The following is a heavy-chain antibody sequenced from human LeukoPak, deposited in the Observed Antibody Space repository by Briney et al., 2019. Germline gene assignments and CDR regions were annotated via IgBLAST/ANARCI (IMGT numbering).Heavy chain of an antibody. Sequence: GGSLRLSCAASGFTFTNAWMSWVRQAPGKGLEWVGRIKSKTDGGTTDYAAPVKGSFTISRDDSKNTLDLQMNSLKTEDTGVYYRPTPTHYCTSTNWWGRFDYWGQGTLVTVSS. CDR3: PTPTHYCTSTNWWGRFDY. CDR2: IKSKTDGGTT. V-gene: IGHV3-15*01. J-gene: IGHJ4*02. D-gene: IGHD2-2*01. CDR1: GFTFTNAW.